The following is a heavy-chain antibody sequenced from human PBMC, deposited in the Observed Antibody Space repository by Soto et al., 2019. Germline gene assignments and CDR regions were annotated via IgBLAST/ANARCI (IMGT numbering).Heavy chain of an antibody. CDR1: GFTFSSYA. J-gene: IGHJ6*03. V-gene: IGHV3-23*01. CDR3: ARGPRYCSGYSCDYYMDV. CDR2: ISGSAATT. D-gene: IGHD2-15*01. Sequence: EVQLLESGGGLVQPGGSLRLSYAASGFTFSSYAVSWVRQAPGKGLEWVSAISGSAATTFYADSVKGRFTVSRDNSKNTLYLQMNSLRAEDTAVYYCARGPRYCSGYSCDYYMDVWGKGTTVTVSS.